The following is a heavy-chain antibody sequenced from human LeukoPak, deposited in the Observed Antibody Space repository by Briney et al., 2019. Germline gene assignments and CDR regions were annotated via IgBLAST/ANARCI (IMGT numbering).Heavy chain of an antibody. CDR1: GFTFSDYY. CDR2: ISSSGSTI. J-gene: IGHJ3*02. D-gene: IGHD1-7*01. Sequence: GGSLRLSCAASGFTFSDYYMSWIRQAPEKGLEWVSYISSSGSTIYYADSVKGRFTISRDNARDSLYLEMNSLRVEDTAVYYCVRDGGFPGTTGTYEIWGQGTMVTVSS. V-gene: IGHV3-11*04. CDR3: VRDGGFPGTTGTYEI.